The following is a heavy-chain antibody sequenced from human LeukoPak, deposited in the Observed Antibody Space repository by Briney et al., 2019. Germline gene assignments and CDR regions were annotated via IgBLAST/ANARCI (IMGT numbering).Heavy chain of an antibody. CDR2: INPNSGGT. CDR1: GYTFTGYY. V-gene: IGHV1-2*02. CDR3: AGAWYGSGSYTDVYYYGMDV. J-gene: IGHJ6*02. D-gene: IGHD3-10*01. Sequence: GASVKVSCKASGYTFTGYYMHWVRQAPGQGLEWMGWINPNSGGTNYAQKFQGRVTMTRDTSISTAYMELSRLRSDDTAVYYCAGAWYGSGSYTDVYYYGMDVWGQGTTVTVSS.